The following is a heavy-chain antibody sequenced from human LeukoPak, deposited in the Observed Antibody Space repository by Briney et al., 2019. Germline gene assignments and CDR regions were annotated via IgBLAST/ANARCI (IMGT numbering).Heavy chain of an antibody. CDR3: ARDLGYYYGLDI. CDR1: GGSRINAGW. CDR2: IFHSGST. D-gene: IGHD3-16*01. Sequence: PSGTLSLTCDVSGGSRINAGWWSWVRQPPGKGLEWIGEIFHSGSTKYNPSLESRVTISVDKSNHQFTLEMNSVTAADTAIYCCARDLGYYYGLDIWSRGTTVTVSS. J-gene: IGHJ6*02. V-gene: IGHV4-4*01.